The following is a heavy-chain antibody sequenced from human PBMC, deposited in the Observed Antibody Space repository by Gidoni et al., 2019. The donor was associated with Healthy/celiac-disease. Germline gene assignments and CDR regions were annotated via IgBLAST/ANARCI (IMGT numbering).Heavy chain of an antibody. D-gene: IGHD2-15*01. V-gene: IGHV3-30*04. CDR3: ARDGVGYYYYMDV. J-gene: IGHJ6*03. Sequence: SCAASGFTFSSYAMHWVRQAPGKGLEWVAVISYDGSNKYYADSVKGRFTISRDNSKNTLYLQMNSLRAEDTAVYYCARDGVGYYYYMDVWGKGTTVTVSS. CDR1: GFTFSSYA. CDR2: ISYDGSNK.